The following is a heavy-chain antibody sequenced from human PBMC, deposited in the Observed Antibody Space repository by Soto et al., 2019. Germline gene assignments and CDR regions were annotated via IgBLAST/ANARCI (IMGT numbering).Heavy chain of an antibody. CDR2: IYPGDSDT. V-gene: IGHV5-51*01. Sequence: PGQSLKISCKGSGYNFTSYWIGWVRQMPGKSLEWMGIIYPGDSDTRYSPSFQGQVTISADKSISTAYLQWSSLKASDTAMYYCATTGCGGDCFHFWFDPWGQGTLVTVSS. CDR1: GYNFTSYW. D-gene: IGHD2-21*02. CDR3: ATTGCGGDCFHFWFDP. J-gene: IGHJ5*02.